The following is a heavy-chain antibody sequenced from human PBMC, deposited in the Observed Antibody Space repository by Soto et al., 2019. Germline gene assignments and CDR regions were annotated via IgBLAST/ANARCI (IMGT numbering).Heavy chain of an antibody. D-gene: IGHD3-3*01. CDR3: AKVGATIFGVVIHYYYYYGMDV. CDR2: ISYDGSNK. J-gene: IGHJ6*02. CDR1: GFTFSSYG. V-gene: IGHV3-30*18. Sequence: GGSLRLSCAASGFTFSSYGMHWVRQAPGKGLEWVAVISYDGSNKYYADSVKGRFTISRDNSKNTLYLQMNSLRAEDTAVYYCAKVGATIFGVVIHYYYYYGMDVWGQGTTVTVS.